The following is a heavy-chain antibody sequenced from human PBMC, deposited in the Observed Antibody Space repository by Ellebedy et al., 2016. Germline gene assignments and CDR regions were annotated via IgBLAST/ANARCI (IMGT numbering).Heavy chain of an antibody. CDR3: AKDLFGFGYCSSTSCSGGMDV. Sequence: GESLKISXAASGFTFSSYGMHWVRQAPGKGLEWVAVISYDGSNKYYADSVKGRFTISRDNSKNTLYLQMNSLRAEDTAVYYCAKDLFGFGYCSSTSCSGGMDVWGQGTTVTVSS. CDR1: GFTFSSYG. D-gene: IGHD2-2*03. CDR2: ISYDGSNK. V-gene: IGHV3-30*18. J-gene: IGHJ6*02.